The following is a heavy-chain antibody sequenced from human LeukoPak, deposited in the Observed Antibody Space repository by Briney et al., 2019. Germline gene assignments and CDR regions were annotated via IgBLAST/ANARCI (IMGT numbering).Heavy chain of an antibody. Sequence: NASETLSLTCAVYGGSFSGYYWSWIRQPPGKGLEWLGEINHSGSTNYNPSLKSRVTISVDTSKNQFSLKLSSVTAADTAVYYCARVDYCSGGSCNPYFDYWGQGTLVTVSS. J-gene: IGHJ4*02. D-gene: IGHD2-15*01. V-gene: IGHV4-34*01. CDR2: INHSGST. CDR1: GGSFSGYY. CDR3: ARVDYCSGGSCNPYFDY.